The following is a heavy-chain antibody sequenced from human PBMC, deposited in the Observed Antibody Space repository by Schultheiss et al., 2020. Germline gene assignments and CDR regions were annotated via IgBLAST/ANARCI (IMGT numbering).Heavy chain of an antibody. Sequence: SETLSLTCAVYGGSFSGYYWGWIRQPAGRGLEWIGSIYYSGSTNYNPSLKSRVTMSVDTSKNQFSLKLTSVTAADTAVYYCARHPWGVGMDVWGRGTTVTGSS. CDR3: ARHPWGVGMDV. V-gene: IGHV4-59*10. D-gene: IGHD3-16*01. J-gene: IGHJ6*02. CDR2: IYYSGST. CDR1: GGSFSGYY.